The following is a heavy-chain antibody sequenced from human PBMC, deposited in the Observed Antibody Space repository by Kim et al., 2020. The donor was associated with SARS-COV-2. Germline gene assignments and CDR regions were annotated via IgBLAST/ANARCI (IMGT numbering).Heavy chain of an antibody. J-gene: IGHJ4*02. CDR2: T. Sequence: TDYAAPVKGRFTISRDDSKNTLYLQMNSLKTEDTAVYYCTTGDSSSPFDYWGQGTLVTVSS. CDR3: TTGDSSSPFDY. D-gene: IGHD6-13*01. V-gene: IGHV3-15*01.